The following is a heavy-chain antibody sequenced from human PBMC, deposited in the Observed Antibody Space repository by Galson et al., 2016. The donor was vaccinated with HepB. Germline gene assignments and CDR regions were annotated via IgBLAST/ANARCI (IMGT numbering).Heavy chain of an antibody. J-gene: IGHJ4*02. D-gene: IGHD3-3*01. V-gene: IGHV1-69*13. CDR2: VIPIYQIA. CDR3: ARGGLQFLESAHFDY. Sequence: SVKVSCKASGGTFSNYAVNWVRQAPGQGLEWMGGVIPIYQIANFAQKFQDRVTITADESASTAYMVLSSLRPEDTAVYYCARGGLQFLESAHFDYWGQGTLLTVSS. CDR1: GGTFSNYA.